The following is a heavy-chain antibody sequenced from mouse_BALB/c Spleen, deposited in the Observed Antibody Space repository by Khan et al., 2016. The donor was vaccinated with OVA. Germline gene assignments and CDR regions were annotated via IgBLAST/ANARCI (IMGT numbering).Heavy chain of an antibody. V-gene: IGHV1S81*02. CDR3: ARSGDGNPFAY. CDR1: GYTFTSYY. D-gene: IGHD2-3*01. J-gene: IGHJ3*01. CDR2: INPSNGGS. Sequence: QVQLQQPGAELVKPGASVKISCKASGYTFTSYYMYWVKQRPGQGLEWIGGINPSNGGSHFNEKFKSKATLTVDNSSSTAYMQFRSLTSERYAVYYCARSGDGNPFAYWGQGTLVTVSA.